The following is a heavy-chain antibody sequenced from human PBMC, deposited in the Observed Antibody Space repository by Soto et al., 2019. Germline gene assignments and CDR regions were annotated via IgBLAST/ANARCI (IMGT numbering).Heavy chain of an antibody. D-gene: IGHD2-15*01. Sequence: SETLSLTCAVSGGSISSSNWWSWVRQPPGKGLEWIGEIYHSGSTNYNPSLKSRVTISVDKSKNQFSLKLSSVTAADTAVYYCARDIVVVVAGYNWFDPWGQGTLVTV. CDR3: ARDIVVVVAGYNWFDP. CDR1: GGSISSSNW. J-gene: IGHJ5*02. CDR2: IYHSGST. V-gene: IGHV4-4*02.